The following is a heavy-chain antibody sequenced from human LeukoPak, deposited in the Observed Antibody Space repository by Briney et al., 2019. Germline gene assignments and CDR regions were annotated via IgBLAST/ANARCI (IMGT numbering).Heavy chain of an antibody. D-gene: IGHD3-9*01. CDR3: ARGYDILTNAFDY. J-gene: IGHJ4*02. CDR1: GFTFSSYW. Sequence: GALRLSCAASGFTFSSYWMSWVRQAPGKGLEWVANIKQDGSEKYYVDSVKGRFTISRDNAKNSLYLQMNSLRAEDTAVYYCARGYDILTNAFDYWGQGTLVTVSS. CDR2: IKQDGSEK. V-gene: IGHV3-7*01.